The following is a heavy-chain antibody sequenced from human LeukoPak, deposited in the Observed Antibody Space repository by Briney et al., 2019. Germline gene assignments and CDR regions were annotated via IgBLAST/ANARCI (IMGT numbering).Heavy chain of an antibody. V-gene: IGHV3-30*04. Sequence: GRSLRLSCAASGFTFSSYAMHWVRQAPGKGLEWVAVISYDGSNKYYADSVKGRFTISRDTSKNTLYLQMNSLRAEDTAVYYCANSRYSSGWYFDCWGQGTLVTVSS. D-gene: IGHD6-19*01. CDR3: ANSRYSSGWYFDC. CDR2: ISYDGSNK. CDR1: GFTFSSYA. J-gene: IGHJ4*02.